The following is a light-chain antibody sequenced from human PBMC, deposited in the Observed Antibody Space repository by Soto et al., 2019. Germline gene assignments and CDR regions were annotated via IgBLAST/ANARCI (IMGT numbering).Light chain of an antibody. J-gene: IGLJ1*01. Sequence: QSALTQPRSVSGSPGQSVTISCTGTSSDVGLYNYVSWYQQHPGKAPKLIIYDVSKRPSGVPDRFSGSKSGNTASLTISGLQAEDEGEYFCFSYGGSYTPYVFGTGTKVTVL. CDR2: DVS. CDR3: FSYGGSYTPYV. CDR1: SSDVGLYNY. V-gene: IGLV2-11*01.